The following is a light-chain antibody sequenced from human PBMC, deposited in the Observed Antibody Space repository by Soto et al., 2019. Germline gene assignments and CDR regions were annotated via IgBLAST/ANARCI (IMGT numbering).Light chain of an antibody. J-gene: IGKJ2*01. V-gene: IGKV1-5*01. CDR2: DAS. CDR1: QSISRW. Sequence: DIQMTQSPSTLSASVGDRVTITCRASQSISRWLAWYPQKPGKPPNLLIYDASSLENGVPSRFSGSGSGTEFTLTISSLQPDDLATYYCQQYNSYSRTFGQGTKLEIK. CDR3: QQYNSYSRT.